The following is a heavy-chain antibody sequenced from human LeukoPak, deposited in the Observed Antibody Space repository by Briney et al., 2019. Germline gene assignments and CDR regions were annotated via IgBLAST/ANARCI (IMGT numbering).Heavy chain of an antibody. Sequence: GGSLRLSCAASGFTFSSYSMNWVRQAPGPGLGWVSSITSSGSYIYYAESVKGRFAISRDNAKNSLYLQMNSRRAEDTAVYYCARAEREYQLLSAPYYWGQGTLVTVSS. CDR2: ITSSGSYI. CDR1: GFTFSSYS. CDR3: ARAEREYQLLSAPYY. D-gene: IGHD2-2*01. J-gene: IGHJ4*02. V-gene: IGHV3-21*01.